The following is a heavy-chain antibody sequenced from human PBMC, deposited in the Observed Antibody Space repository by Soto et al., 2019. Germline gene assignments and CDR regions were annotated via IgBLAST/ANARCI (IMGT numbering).Heavy chain of an antibody. CDR1: GFTVSRNY. CDR2: IYSGGDT. Sequence: EVQLVESGGGLVQPGRSLRLSCAASGFTVSRNYMSWVRQAPGKGLEWVSVIYSGGDTYYADSVKGRFTISRDNSKNTLYLQMNSLRAEDTAVYYCARDRWFDPWGQGTLVTVSS. CDR3: ARDRWFDP. V-gene: IGHV3-66*01. J-gene: IGHJ5*02.